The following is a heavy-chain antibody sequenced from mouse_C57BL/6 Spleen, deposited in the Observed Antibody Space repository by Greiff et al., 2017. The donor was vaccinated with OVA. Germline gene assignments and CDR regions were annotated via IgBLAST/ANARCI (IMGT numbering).Heavy chain of an antibody. Sequence: VQLQQPGAELVRPGSSVKLSCKASGYTFTSYWMHWVKQRPIQGLEWIGHIDPSGSETHYNHTVKDKAPLTVDKSSSTDYMQLSSLKAEDSAVYDCAREDYYGSFFDGWGTGTTLTVSS. D-gene: IGHD1-1*01. V-gene: IGHV1-52*01. J-gene: IGHJ2*01. CDR1: GYTFTSYW. CDR2: IDPSGSET. CDR3: AREDYYGSFFDG.